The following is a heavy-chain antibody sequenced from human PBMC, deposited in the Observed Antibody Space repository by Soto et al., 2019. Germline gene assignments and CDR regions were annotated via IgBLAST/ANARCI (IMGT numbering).Heavy chain of an antibody. V-gene: IGHV3-48*02. CDR2: ISSSSSTI. D-gene: IGHD5-18*01. CDR1: GFTFSSYS. Sequence: GGSLRLSCAASGFTFSSYSMNWVRQAPGKGLEWVSYISSSSSTIYYADSVKGRFTISRDNAKNSLYLQMNSLRDEDAAVYYCARDEYRDTAMVENGMDVWGQGTTVTVSS. J-gene: IGHJ6*02. CDR3: ARDEYRDTAMVENGMDV.